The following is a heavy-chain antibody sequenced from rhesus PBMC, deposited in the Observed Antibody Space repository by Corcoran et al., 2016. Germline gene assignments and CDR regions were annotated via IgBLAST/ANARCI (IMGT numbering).Heavy chain of an antibody. Sequence: QVQLQESGPGLVKPSETLSLTCAVSGGSVSSGHWWNWIRQPPGKGLEWIGYISGSSAATYYNPSLNSRVTFSRDTSKNHFSLRLNSVTAADTAMYYCARGSTVDYWGPGVLVTVSS. V-gene: IGHV4-65*01. CDR3: ARGSTVDY. CDR1: GGSVSSGHW. CDR2: ISGSSAAT. J-gene: IGHJ4*01.